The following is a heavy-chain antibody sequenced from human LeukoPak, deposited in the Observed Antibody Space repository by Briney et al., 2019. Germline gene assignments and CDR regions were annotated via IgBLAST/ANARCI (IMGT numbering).Heavy chain of an antibody. CDR1: GGSLSGHY. V-gene: IGHV4-59*11. CDR3: ASPHDNDISGDPETFDV. J-gene: IGHJ3*01. D-gene: IGHD3-22*01. Sequence: SETLSLTCTVSGGSLSGHYWSWIRQPPGKRLEWIGYVSYAGRTKYNPSLQSRVTISIDTSKSQFSLKLTTVTAADTAVYACASPHDNDISGDPETFDVWGQGTTVIVSS. CDR2: VSYAGRT.